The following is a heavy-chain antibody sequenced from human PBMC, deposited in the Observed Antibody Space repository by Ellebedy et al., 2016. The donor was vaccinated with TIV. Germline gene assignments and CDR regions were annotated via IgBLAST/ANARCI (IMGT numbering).Heavy chain of an antibody. CDR1: GGSFTGYY. CDR3: AEGRSGWYYFDY. V-gene: IGHV4-34*01. D-gene: IGHD6-19*01. J-gene: IGHJ4*01. Sequence: SQTLSLTCGVYGGSFTGYYYRWIRLPPGKGLEWIGEINQSGSATYNPSLKGRVTISADMSKNQFSLRLTSVTAADTAVYYCAEGRSGWYYFDYWGHGTLVTVSS. CDR2: INQSGSA.